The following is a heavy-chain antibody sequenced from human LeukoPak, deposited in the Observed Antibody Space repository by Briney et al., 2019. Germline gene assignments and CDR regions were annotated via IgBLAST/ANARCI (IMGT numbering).Heavy chain of an antibody. J-gene: IGHJ6*02. CDR3: ARDSPSPAANSQGGMDV. D-gene: IGHD6-13*01. V-gene: IGHV4-30-4*01. Sequence: SETLSLTCTVSGGSLSNYYWSWIRQPPGKGLEWIGYIYYSGSTYYNPSLKSRVTISVDTSKNQFSLKLSSVTAADTAVYYCARDSPSPAANSQGGMDVWGQGTTVTVSS. CDR2: IYYSGST. CDR1: GGSLSNYY.